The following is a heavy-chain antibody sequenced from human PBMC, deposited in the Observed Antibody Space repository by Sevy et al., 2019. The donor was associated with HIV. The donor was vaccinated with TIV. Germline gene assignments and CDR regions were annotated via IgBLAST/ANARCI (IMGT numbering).Heavy chain of an antibody. J-gene: IGHJ4*02. V-gene: IGHV3-30-3*01. CDR1: GFTFSSYA. CDR2: ISYDGSNK. D-gene: IGHD5-18*01. CDR3: ARGSVDTAMEGYFDY. Sequence: GGSLRLSCAASGFTFSSYAMHWVRQAPGKGLEWVAVISYDGSNKYYADSVKGRFTISRDNSKNTLYLQMNSLRAEDTAVDYCARGSVDTAMEGYFDYWGQGTLVTVSS.